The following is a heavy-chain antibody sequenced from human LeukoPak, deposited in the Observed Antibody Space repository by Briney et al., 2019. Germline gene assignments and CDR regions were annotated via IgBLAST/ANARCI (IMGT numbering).Heavy chain of an antibody. Sequence: GGSLRLSCAASGFTVGSNYMTWVRQAPGKGLEWVSVIYSGGSTYYADSVKGRFTVSRDNSKNTLYLQMNSLRAEDTAVYYCASTTREGTYYYYMDVWGKGTTVTISS. V-gene: IGHV3-53*01. D-gene: IGHD1-1*01. J-gene: IGHJ6*03. CDR3: ASTTREGTYYYYMDV. CDR1: GFTVGSNY. CDR2: IYSGGST.